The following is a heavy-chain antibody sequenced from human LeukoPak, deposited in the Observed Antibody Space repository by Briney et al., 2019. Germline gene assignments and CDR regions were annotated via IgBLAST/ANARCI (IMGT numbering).Heavy chain of an antibody. CDR1: GGSISSGGYY. CDR3: ARAPGVAAESGYFDY. J-gene: IGHJ4*02. V-gene: IGHV4-31*03. CDR2: IYYSGST. D-gene: IGHD2-15*01. Sequence: PSETLSLTCTVSGGSISSGGYYWSWIRQHPGKGLEWIGYIYYSGSTYYNPSLKSRVTISVDTSKNQFSLKLSSVTAADTAVYYCARAPGVAAESGYFDYWGQGTLVTVSS.